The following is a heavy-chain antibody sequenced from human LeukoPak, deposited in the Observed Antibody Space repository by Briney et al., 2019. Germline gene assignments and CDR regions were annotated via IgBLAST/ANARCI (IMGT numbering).Heavy chain of an antibody. CDR3: ARGGAARLHFQN. CDR2: IYHSGST. CDR1: GGSISTYY. V-gene: IGHV4-59*01. Sequence: SETLSLTCTVSGGSISTYYWNWIRQPPGKGLEWIGYIYHSGSTNYNPSLQSRVTISVDTPKNQFSLNLNSVTAADTAAYYCARGGAARLHFQNWGQGTLVTVSS. D-gene: IGHD6-6*01. J-gene: IGHJ1*01.